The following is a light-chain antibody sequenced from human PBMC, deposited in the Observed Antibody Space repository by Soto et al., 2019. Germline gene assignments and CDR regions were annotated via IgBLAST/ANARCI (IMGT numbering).Light chain of an antibody. J-gene: IGKJ5*01. CDR1: QSVSSNY. V-gene: IGKV3-20*01. CDR3: QQYGSSPPIT. Sequence: EIVLKQSPGTLSLSPGERATLSCRASQSVSSNYLAWYQQKPGQAPRLLIYAASSRATGIPDRLSGSGSGTDFTLTISRLEPEDFAVYYCQQYGSSPPITFGQGTRLEIK. CDR2: AAS.